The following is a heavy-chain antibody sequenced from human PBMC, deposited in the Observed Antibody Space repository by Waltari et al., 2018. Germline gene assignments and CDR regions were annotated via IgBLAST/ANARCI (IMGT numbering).Heavy chain of an antibody. J-gene: IGHJ3*02. V-gene: IGHV3-30-3*01. CDR1: GLTFSSYA. D-gene: IGHD7-27*01. CDR3: ARVRGDLLGNAFDI. Sequence: VQLVESGGGVVQPGRSLRLSCAASGLTFSSYAMNWVRQAPGKGLEVVAVISDDGSNKYYADSVKGRFTISRDISKNTLYLQLNSLRAEDTAVYYCARVRGDLLGNAFDIWGQGTMVTVSS. CDR2: ISDDGSNK.